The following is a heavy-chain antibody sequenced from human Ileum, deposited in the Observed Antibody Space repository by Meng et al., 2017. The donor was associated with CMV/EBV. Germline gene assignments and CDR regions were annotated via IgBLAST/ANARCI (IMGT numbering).Heavy chain of an antibody. V-gene: IGHV4-30-4*08. CDR1: GASIRSGEYY. J-gene: IGHJ5*02. CDR3: ARFRIAALGNLFDP. Sequence: HVQLQAAGPVRVKPSQTLSLSCTVSGASIRSGEYYWSWIRQPPGKGLEWIGYIFFSGNTYYNPSLNNRVIISIDTPRNQFSLKVDSVTAADTAVYYCARFRIAALGNLFDPWGHGTLVTVSS. CDR2: IFFSGNT. D-gene: IGHD6-13*01.